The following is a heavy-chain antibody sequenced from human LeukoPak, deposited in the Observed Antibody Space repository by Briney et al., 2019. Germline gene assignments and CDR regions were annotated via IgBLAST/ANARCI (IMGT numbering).Heavy chain of an antibody. CDR1: GGSISSGGYY. V-gene: IGHV4-31*03. CDR3: ARTLPTRNDYGGSDAFDI. Sequence: PSETLSLTCTVSGGSISSGGYYWSWIRQHPGKGLEWIGYIYYSGSTYYNPSLKSRVTISVDTSKNQFSLKLSSVTAADTAVYYCARTLPTRNDYGGSDAFDIWGQGTMVTVSS. J-gene: IGHJ3*02. D-gene: IGHD4-23*01. CDR2: IYYSGST.